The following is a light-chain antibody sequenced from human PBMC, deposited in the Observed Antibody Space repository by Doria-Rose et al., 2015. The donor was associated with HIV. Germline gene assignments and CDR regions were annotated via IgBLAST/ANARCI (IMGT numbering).Light chain of an antibody. Sequence: TQSPDSLAVSLGERATINCKSSRSVFFNSNNKNYLAWYQQKPGQPPKLLLYWASTRESGVPGRFSGSGSGTDFTLTISSLQAEDVAVYYCQQYYSTLISFGQGTRLEIK. J-gene: IGKJ5*01. CDR1: RSVFFNSNNKNY. V-gene: IGKV4-1*01. CDR3: QQYYSTLIS. CDR2: WAS.